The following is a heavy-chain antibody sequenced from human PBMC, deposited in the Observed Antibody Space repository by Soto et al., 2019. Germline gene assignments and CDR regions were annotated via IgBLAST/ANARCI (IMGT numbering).Heavy chain of an antibody. CDR3: ARVGGGTYYDFWSGQANFDY. CDR1: GGSISSGGYY. J-gene: IGHJ4*02. CDR2: IYYSGST. D-gene: IGHD3-3*01. V-gene: IGHV4-31*03. Sequence: SETLSLTCTVSGGSISSGGYYWSWIRQHPGKGLEWIGYIYYSGSTYYNPSLKSRVTISVDTSKNQFSLKLSSVTAADTAVYYCARVGGGTYYDFWSGQANFDYWGQGTLVTVSS.